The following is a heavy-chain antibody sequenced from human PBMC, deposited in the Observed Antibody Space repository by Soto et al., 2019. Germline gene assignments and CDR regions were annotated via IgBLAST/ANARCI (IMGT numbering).Heavy chain of an antibody. CDR2: IYPGDHET. V-gene: IGHV5-51*01. CDR3: ARSPRSSPYFDF. D-gene: IGHD6-13*01. CDR1: GYTFPNFW. Sequence: GESLKISCQCSGYTFPNFWIGWVRQLPGQGLEWMGIIYPGDHETRYSPSFLGKATISAETSINTAYLQWSSLEASDSAFYFCARSPRSSPYFDFWGQGALVTVSS. J-gene: IGHJ4*02.